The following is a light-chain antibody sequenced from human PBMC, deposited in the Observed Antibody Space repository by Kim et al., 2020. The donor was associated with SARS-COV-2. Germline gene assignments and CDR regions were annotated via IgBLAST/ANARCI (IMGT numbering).Light chain of an antibody. CDR1: QSVSSIY. CDR2: GAS. CDR3: QQYSSTPIT. Sequence: EVVLTQSPGTLSLSPGERATLSCRASQSVSSIYLAWYQQKPGQSPRLLIYGASSRATGIPDRFSGSGSGTDFTLTISSLQPEDFAVYYCQQYSSTPITFGQGTRLEIK. J-gene: IGKJ5*01. V-gene: IGKV3-20*01.